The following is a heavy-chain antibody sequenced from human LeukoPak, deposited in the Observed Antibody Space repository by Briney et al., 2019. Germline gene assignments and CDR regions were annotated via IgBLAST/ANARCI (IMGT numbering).Heavy chain of an antibody. CDR3: ARAPGAVDPFDY. CDR2: IWYDGSNK. V-gene: IGHV3-33*01. Sequence: GRSLRLSRAASGFTFSSYGMHWVRQAPGKGLEWVAVIWYDGSNKYYADSVKGRFTISRDNSKNTLYLQMNSLRAEDTAVYYCARAPGAVDPFDYWGQGTLVTVSS. D-gene: IGHD3-10*01. J-gene: IGHJ4*02. CDR1: GFTFSSYG.